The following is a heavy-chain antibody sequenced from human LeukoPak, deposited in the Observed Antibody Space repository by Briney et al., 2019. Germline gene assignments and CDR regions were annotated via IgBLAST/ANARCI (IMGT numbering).Heavy chain of an antibody. J-gene: IGHJ4*02. D-gene: IGHD3/OR15-3a*01. CDR3: ARGRLGTFDY. CDR2: IYSGGST. V-gene: IGHV3-53*04. Sequence: GGSLRLSCAASGFTVSSNYMSWVRQAPGKGLEWVLVIYSGGSTYYADSVEGRFTISRHNSKNTLYLQMNSLRAEDTAVYYCARGRLGTFDYWGQGTLVTVSS. CDR1: GFTVSSNY.